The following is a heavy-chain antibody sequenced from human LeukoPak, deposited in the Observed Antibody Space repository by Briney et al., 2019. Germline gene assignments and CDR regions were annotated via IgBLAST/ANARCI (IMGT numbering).Heavy chain of an antibody. CDR3: ARDSEDYYDSSGYVL. Sequence: ASVNVSCKASGYTFTSYGISWVRQAPGQGLEWMGWISAYSGNTNYAQKLQGRVTMTTDTSTSTAYMELRSLRSDDTAVYYCARDSEDYYDSSGYVLWGQGTLVTVSS. J-gene: IGHJ4*02. D-gene: IGHD3-22*01. CDR2: ISAYSGNT. V-gene: IGHV1-18*01. CDR1: GYTFTSYG.